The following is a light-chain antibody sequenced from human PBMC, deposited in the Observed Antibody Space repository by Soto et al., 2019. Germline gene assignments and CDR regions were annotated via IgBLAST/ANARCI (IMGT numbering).Light chain of an antibody. V-gene: IGLV2-8*01. CDR2: DVS. J-gene: IGLJ2*01. CDR3: GSYAGSKGVV. CDR1: SSDVGGYNY. Sequence: QSALTQPPSASGSPGQSVTISCTGTSSDVGGYNYVSWYQQHPGKAPKLLIHDVSKRPSGVPDRFSGSKSGNAASLTVSGLQAEDEADYYCGSYAGSKGVVFGGGTKSPS.